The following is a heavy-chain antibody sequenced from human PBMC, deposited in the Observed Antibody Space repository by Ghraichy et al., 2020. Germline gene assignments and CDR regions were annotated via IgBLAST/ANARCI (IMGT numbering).Heavy chain of an antibody. CDR3: AHTRYHDDSISSAGRWFAP. J-gene: IGHJ5*02. D-gene: IGHD6-6*01. Sequence: SGPTLVKPTQTLTLTCTFSGFSLRTSGVGVGWIHQPPGKALEWLALSDWDDDKRYSPSLKSRLTITKDTSKNQVVLTMTNMEPVDTATYYCAHTRYHDDSISSAGRWFAPWGQGTLVTVSS. CDR1: GFSLRTSGVG. V-gene: IGHV2-5*02. CDR2: SDWDDDK.